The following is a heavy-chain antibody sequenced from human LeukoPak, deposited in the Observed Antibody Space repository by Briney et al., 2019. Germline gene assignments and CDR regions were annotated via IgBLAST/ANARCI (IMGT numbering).Heavy chain of an antibody. D-gene: IGHD2-2*01. J-gene: IGHJ4*02. CDR2: INPSGGST. CDR1: GYTFTSYY. Sequence: ASVKVSCKASGYTFTSYYMHWVRQAPGQGLEWMGIINPSGGSTSYAQKFQGRVTMTRDTSTSTVYMELSSLRSEDTAVYYCARDRVVVPAAMRAACFDYWGQGTLVTVSS. V-gene: IGHV1-46*01. CDR3: ARDRVVVPAAMRAACFDY.